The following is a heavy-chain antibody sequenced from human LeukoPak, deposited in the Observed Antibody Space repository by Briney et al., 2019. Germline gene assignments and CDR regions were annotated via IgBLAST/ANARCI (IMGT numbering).Heavy chain of an antibody. Sequence: PGGSLRLSCTASGFPFSDYAMNWVRQPPGKGLEWIGYIYYSGSTNYNPSLNSRVTISVDTSKNQFSLKLSSVTAADTAVYYCARGVSRSGLGYWGQGTLVTVSS. CDR3: ARGVSRSGLGY. CDR2: IYYSGST. V-gene: IGHV4-59*01. J-gene: IGHJ4*02. CDR1: GFPFSDYA. D-gene: IGHD1-14*01.